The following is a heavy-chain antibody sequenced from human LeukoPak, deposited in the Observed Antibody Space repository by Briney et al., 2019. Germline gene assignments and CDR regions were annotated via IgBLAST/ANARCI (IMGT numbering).Heavy chain of an antibody. V-gene: IGHV3-30*18. CDR3: AKDFPLGGYAFDY. Sequence: QPGGSLRLFCAASGFTFSSYGMHWVRQAPGKGLEWVAVISYDGSNKYYADSVKGRFTISRDNSKNTLYLQMNSLRAEDTAVYYCAKDFPLGGYAFDYWGQGTLVTVSS. J-gene: IGHJ4*02. CDR2: ISYDGSNK. CDR1: GFTFSSYG. D-gene: IGHD5-12*01.